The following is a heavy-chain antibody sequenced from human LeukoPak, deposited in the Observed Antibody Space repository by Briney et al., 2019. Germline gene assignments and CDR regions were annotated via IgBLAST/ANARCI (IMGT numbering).Heavy chain of an antibody. V-gene: IGHV4-39*07. D-gene: IGHD4-17*01. J-gene: IGHJ5*02. CDR1: GGSISSSSYY. CDR3: ARDFPSTVTRWFDP. CDR2: IYYSGST. Sequence: SETLSLTCTVSGGSISSSSYYWGWIRQPPGKGLEWIGSIYYSGSTYYNPSLKSRVTISVDTSKNQFSLKLSSVTAADTAVYYCARDFPSTVTRWFDPWGQGTLVTVSS.